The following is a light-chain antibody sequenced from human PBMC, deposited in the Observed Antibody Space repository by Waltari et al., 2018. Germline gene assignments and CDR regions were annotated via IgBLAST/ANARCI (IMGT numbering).Light chain of an antibody. J-gene: IGKJ1*01. CDR3: QQHGTLPAT. CDR1: QRVGSSS. V-gene: IGKV3-20*01. Sequence: EIVLTQSPGTASLSLGERVTLSCRASQRVGSSSLAWYQQKPGQAPRLVIYRASRRATGSPDRFSGSGSGTDFSLTISRLEPEDFAVYYCQQHGTLPATFGQGTKVEIK. CDR2: RAS.